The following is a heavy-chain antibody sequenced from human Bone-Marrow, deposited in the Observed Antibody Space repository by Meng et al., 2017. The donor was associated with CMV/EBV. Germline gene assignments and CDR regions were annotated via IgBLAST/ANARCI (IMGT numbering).Heavy chain of an antibody. CDR2: IYYSGST. V-gene: IGHV4-39*07. J-gene: IGHJ5*02. D-gene: IGHD2-2*01. CDR3: ARAKNHYCSSTSCYGPWFDP. Sequence: SETLSLTCTVSGGSISSSSYYWGWIRQPPGKGLEWIGSIYYSGSTYYNPSLKSRVTISVDTSKNQFSLKLSSVTAADTAVYYCARAKNHYCSSTSCYGPWFDPWGQGTLVTVSS. CDR1: GGSISSSSYY.